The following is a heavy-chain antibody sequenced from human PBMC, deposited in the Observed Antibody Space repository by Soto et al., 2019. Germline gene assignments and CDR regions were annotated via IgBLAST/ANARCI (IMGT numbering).Heavy chain of an antibody. CDR3: ATVPPGYYDSSGYSL. D-gene: IGHD3-22*01. CDR1: GYTLTELS. V-gene: IGHV1-24*01. CDR2: FDPEDGET. Sequence: SVKVSCKVSGYTLTELSMHWVRQAPGKGLEWMGGFDPEDGETIYAQKFQGRVTMTEDTSTDTAYMELSSLRSEDTAVYYCATVPPGYYDSSGYSLWGQGTLVTVSS. J-gene: IGHJ4*02.